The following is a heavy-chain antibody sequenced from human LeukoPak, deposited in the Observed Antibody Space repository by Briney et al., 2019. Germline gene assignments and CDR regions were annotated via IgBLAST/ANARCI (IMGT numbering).Heavy chain of an antibody. D-gene: IGHD3-10*01. CDR2: ISSSGST. J-gene: IGHJ3*02. V-gene: IGHV4-4*09. CDR3: ARDKYGITMVRGVIDI. CDR1: GCSISSYS. Sequence: PSETLSLTCIVSGCSISSYSWSWIRQPPGEGLEWIGYISSSGSTTSNPSLRSRVTISVDTSKSQFSLKMTSVTAADTAVYYCARDKYGITMVRGVIDIWGQGTMVTVSS.